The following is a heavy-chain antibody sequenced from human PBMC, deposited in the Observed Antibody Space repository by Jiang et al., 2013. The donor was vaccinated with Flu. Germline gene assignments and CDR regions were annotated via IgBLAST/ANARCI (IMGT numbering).Heavy chain of an antibody. CDR2: IFYSANT. D-gene: IGHD3-10*01. V-gene: IGHV4-31*03. CDR3: ARGGSSLDY. Sequence: TLSLTCSVSGDSTSSGGSYWSWIRQHPGKGLEYIGYIFYSANTYYNPSLKSRVTISVDTAKNQLSLKLSSVTAADTAVYYCARGGSSLDYWGQGTLVTVSS. CDR1: GDSTSSGGSY. J-gene: IGHJ4*02.